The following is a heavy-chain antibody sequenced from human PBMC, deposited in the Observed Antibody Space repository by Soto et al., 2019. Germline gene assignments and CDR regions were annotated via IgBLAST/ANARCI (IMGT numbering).Heavy chain of an antibody. J-gene: IGHJ4*02. Sequence: QVQLVQSGAEVKKPGASVKVSCKPFGYTFTSYYIHWVRQAPGEGLEWMGIVNPSSGVTGYTQTFQARVTMTTATSTSTVYMELSSLRSEDTAVYYCARDMREGLSGWHGVDYWGQGTLVTVSS. CDR1: GYTFTSYY. CDR2: VNPSSGVT. CDR3: ARDMREGLSGWHGVDY. D-gene: IGHD6-19*01. V-gene: IGHV1-46*01.